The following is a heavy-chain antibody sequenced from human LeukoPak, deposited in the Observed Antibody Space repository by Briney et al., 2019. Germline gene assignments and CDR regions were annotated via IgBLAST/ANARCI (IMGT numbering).Heavy chain of an antibody. CDR1: GYTFTDYY. V-gene: IGHV1-2*02. J-gene: IGHJ4*02. CDR3: ARGSWFGDLLYAQPAYYFDY. CDR2: INPHSGGT. D-gene: IGHD3-10*01. Sequence: ASVKVSCKASGYTFTDYYIHWVRQAPGQGLEWMGWINPHSGGTNYAQNFRDRVTMTRDTSISTAYMDLSRLRSDDTAVYYCARGSWFGDLLYAQPAYYFDYWGRGTLVTVSS.